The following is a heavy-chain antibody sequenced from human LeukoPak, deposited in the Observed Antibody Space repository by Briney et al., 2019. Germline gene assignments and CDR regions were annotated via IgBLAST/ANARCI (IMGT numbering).Heavy chain of an antibody. CDR3: ERGGYTAMVTGFDH. CDR2: IYYSGST. V-gene: IGHV4-31*03. Sequence: SQTLSLTCTVSGGSISSGGYYWSWIRHHPGKGLEWIGYIYYSGSTYYNPSLKSRVTISVDTSKMKFSLKLSSVAAEDTAVYYCERGGYTAMVTGFDHWGQGTLVTVSS. D-gene: IGHD5-18*01. J-gene: IGHJ4*02. CDR1: GGSISSGGYY.